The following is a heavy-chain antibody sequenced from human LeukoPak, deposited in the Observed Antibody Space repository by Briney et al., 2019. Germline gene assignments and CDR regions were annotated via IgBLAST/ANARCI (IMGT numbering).Heavy chain of an antibody. CDR3: AKRRTYYYDSSGYYSYYYYYMDV. J-gene: IGHJ6*03. D-gene: IGHD3-22*01. V-gene: IGHV3-23*01. Sequence: GGSLTLSCAASGFTFSSYAMSWVRQAPGKGLEWVSAISGSGGSTYYADSVKGRFTISRDNSKNTLYLQMNSLRAEDTAVYYCAKRRTYYYDSSGYYSYYYYYMDVWGKGTTVTIFS. CDR1: GFTFSSYA. CDR2: ISGSGGST.